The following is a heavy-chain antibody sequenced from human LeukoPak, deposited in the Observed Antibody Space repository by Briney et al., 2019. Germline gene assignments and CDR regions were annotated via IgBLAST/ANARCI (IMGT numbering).Heavy chain of an antibody. CDR1: GFTFSSYA. J-gene: IGHJ4*02. CDR2: ISYDGSNK. D-gene: IGHD5-12*01. CDR3: ASARALYGYSGYDEPYFDY. V-gene: IGHV3-30*03. Sequence: PGGSLRLSCAASGFTFSSYAMNWVRQAPGKGLEWVALISYDGSNKYYADSVKGRFTISRDNSKNTLYLQMNSLRAEDTAVYYCASARALYGYSGYDEPYFDYRGQGTLVTVSS.